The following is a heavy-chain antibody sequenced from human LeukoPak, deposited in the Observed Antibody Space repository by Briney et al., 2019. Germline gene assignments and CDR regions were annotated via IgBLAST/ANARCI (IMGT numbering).Heavy chain of an antibody. CDR2: ISGTGGST. CDR1: GFTFSSYA. V-gene: IGHV3-23*01. J-gene: IGHJ4*02. CDR3: AKSLTPYGDYEVFDY. Sequence: GGSLRLSCAASGFTFSSYAMSWVRQAPGKGLEWVSAISGTGGSTYYADSVKGRFTISRDNSKNTLYLQMNSLRAEDTAVYYCAKSLTPYGDYEVFDYWGQGTLVTVSS. D-gene: IGHD4-17*01.